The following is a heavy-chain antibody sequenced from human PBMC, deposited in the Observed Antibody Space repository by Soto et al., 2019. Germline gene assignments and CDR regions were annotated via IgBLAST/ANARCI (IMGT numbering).Heavy chain of an antibody. CDR2: IFYTGTA. CDR3: ARRLDDTPETFFNWFDP. D-gene: IGHD2-15*01. V-gene: IGHV4-31*03. Sequence: QVQLQESGPGLVKPSQTLSLTCTVSGSSINTGGYYWGWIRHLPGEGLEWIGHIFYTGTAYYNPSLRSRVTVSIETSANQFSLHMYSVTAADTAMYYCARRLDDTPETFFNWFDPWGQGILVTVSS. J-gene: IGHJ5*02. CDR1: GSSINTGGYY.